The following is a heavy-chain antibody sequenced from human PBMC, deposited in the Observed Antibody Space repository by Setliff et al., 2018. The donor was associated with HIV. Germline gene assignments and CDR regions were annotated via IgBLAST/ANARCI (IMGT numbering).Heavy chain of an antibody. Sequence: SETLSLTCTVYGGSFSNYYTNWIRQPPGKGLDWIGEISPSGTTRSNPSLQSRVTISLDTSNNQFSLKLTSATAADTAMYCCASFFVTTVTNQDYWGQGTPVTVSS. CDR3: ASFFVTTVTNQDY. D-gene: IGHD4-17*01. CDR1: GGSFSNYY. CDR2: ISPSGTT. V-gene: IGHV4-34*01. J-gene: IGHJ4*02.